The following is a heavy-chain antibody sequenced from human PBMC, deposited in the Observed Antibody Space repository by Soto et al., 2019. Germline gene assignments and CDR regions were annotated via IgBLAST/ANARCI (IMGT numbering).Heavy chain of an antibody. Sequence: GRSLRLSCTASGFTFDDYTMHWVRQAPGKGLEWVSLISWDGGSTYYADSVKGRFTISRDNSKNSLYLQMNSLRTEDTALYYCAKDNRRGRDWYFDLWGRGTLVTVSS. J-gene: IGHJ2*01. V-gene: IGHV3-43*01. CDR1: GFTFDDYT. CDR2: ISWDGGST. CDR3: AKDNRRGRDWYFDL.